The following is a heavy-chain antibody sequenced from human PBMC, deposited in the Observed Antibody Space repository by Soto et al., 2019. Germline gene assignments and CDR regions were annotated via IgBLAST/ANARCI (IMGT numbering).Heavy chain of an antibody. CDR2: IIPIFGTA. V-gene: IGHV1-69*01. CDR1: GGTFSSYA. J-gene: IGHJ5*02. CDR3: AGRSGYYRRFNYWFDP. D-gene: IGHD3-22*01. Sequence: QVQLVQSGAEVKKPGSSVKVSCKASGGTFSSYAISWVRQAPGQGLEWMGGIIPIFGTANYAQKFQGRVTITADESTITGYRELSSLRSEDTAVYYCAGRSGYYRRFNYWFDPWGQGTLVTVSS.